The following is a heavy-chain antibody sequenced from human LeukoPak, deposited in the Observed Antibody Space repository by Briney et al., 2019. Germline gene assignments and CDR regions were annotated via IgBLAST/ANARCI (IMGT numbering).Heavy chain of an antibody. CDR1: GGSMRNYY. J-gene: IGHJ4*02. Sequence: SETLSLTCTVSGGSMRNYYWIWIRQPPGKGLEWIGYIYYSGSTNHNPSLKSRVTMSVDRSKNQFSLKLSSVTAADTALYYCARLPGAASGTSLFDYWGQGVLVTVSS. V-gene: IGHV4-59*08. CDR3: ARLPGAASGTSLFDY. CDR2: IYYSGST. D-gene: IGHD6-13*01.